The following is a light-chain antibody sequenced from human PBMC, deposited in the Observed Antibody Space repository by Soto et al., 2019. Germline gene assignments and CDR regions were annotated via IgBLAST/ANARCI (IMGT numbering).Light chain of an antibody. CDR3: SSYTTSNTYV. J-gene: IGLJ1*01. Sequence: QSALTQPASVSGSPGQSITISCTGTSSDVGAYNYVSWYQQHPGKAPKLMIYEVSNRPSGVSNRFSASKSGNTASLTISGLQAEDEADYYCSSYTTSNTYVFGTGTKLTVL. CDR1: SSDVGAYNY. V-gene: IGLV2-14*01. CDR2: EVS.